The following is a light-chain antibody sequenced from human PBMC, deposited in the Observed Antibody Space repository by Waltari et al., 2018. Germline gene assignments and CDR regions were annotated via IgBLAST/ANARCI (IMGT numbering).Light chain of an antibody. CDR3: QQYNSYSGT. V-gene: IGKV1-5*03. CDR1: QSISSW. CDR2: KAS. Sequence: DIPMTQSPSTLSAPVGDRVPIPCRASQSISSWLAWYQQKPGKAPKVLIYKASSLESGVPSRFSGSGSGTEFTLTISSLQPDDFATYYCQQYNSYSGTFGQGTKVEIK. J-gene: IGKJ1*01.